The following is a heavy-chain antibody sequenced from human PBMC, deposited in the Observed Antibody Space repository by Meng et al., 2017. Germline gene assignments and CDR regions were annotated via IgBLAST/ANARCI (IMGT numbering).Heavy chain of an antibody. CDR1: GFTFSSYW. J-gene: IGHJ6*02. Sequence: GESLKISCAASGFTFSSYWMHWVRQAPGKGLVWVSRINSDGSSTSYADSVKGRFTISRDNAKNTLYLQMNSLRAEDTAVYYCARVKMARGFYYGMDVWGQGTTVTVSS. D-gene: IGHD3-10*01. CDR3: ARVKMARGFYYGMDV. CDR2: INSDGSST. V-gene: IGHV3-74*01.